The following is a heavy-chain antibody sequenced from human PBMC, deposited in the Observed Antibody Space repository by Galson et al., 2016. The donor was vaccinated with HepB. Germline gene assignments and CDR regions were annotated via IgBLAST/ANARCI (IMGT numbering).Heavy chain of an antibody. CDR3: SREMTGSYFD. Sequence: LRLSCAASGFTFNAHWMNWVRQAPGKGLEWVANIRGDRIVSYYSESVRGRFTISIDNAKNSLNLQINGLRVDETAAYYCSREMTGSYFDWGQGTLVTVSS. CDR1: GFTFNAHW. J-gene: IGHJ4*02. CDR2: IRGDRIVS. D-gene: IGHD3-10*01. V-gene: IGHV3-7*01.